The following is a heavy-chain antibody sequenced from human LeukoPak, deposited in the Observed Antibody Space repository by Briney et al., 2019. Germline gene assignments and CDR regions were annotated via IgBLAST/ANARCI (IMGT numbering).Heavy chain of an antibody. J-gene: IGHJ4*02. CDR2: IRSKAYGGTT. V-gene: IGHV3-49*03. D-gene: IGHD6-6*01. CDR3: TRQLVHGY. Sequence: GGSLRLSCTASGFSFGDYAMSWLRQAPGKGLEWVGFIRSKAYGGTTEYAASVKGRFTISRDDSKSIAYLQMNSLKTEDTAVYYCTRQLVHGYWGQGTLVTVSS. CDR1: GFSFGDYA.